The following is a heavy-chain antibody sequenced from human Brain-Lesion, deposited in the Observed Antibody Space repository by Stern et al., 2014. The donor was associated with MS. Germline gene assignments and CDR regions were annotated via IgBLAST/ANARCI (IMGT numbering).Heavy chain of an antibody. Sequence: QLQLQESGPGLVKPSETLSLTCTVSGGSISSSTYYWAWIRQPPGKGLEWIGTIYYSGFPSYNPSLKSRVTISVDMSKTQFSRKLSSVTAADTAIYYCARHDSVPRPSQLYSARDRGPGYFDYWGQGTLVTVSS. CDR2: IYYSGFP. D-gene: IGHD1-26*01. CDR3: ARHDSVPRPSQLYSARDRGPGYFDY. CDR1: GGSISSSTYY. V-gene: IGHV4-39*01. J-gene: IGHJ4*02.